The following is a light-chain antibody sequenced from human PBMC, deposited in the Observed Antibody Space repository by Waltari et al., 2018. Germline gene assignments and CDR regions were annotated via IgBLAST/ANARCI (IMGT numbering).Light chain of an antibody. V-gene: IGLV1-40*01. CDR1: SSNIGAGYD. CDR3: QSYDSSLSGVV. Sequence: QSVLTQPPSVSGAPGQRVTISCTGSSSNIGAGYDVHWYQQLPGTAPKLLIYGNSNRPSGVPDRFSGSKSGTSASLAITGLQAEDEADYDCQSYDSSLSGVVFGGGTKLTVL. CDR2: GNS. J-gene: IGLJ2*01.